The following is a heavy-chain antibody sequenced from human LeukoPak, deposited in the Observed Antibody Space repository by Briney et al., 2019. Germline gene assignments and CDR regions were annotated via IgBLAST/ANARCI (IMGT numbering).Heavy chain of an antibody. CDR3: AKAGSCSSTSCYAHYYYMDV. J-gene: IGHJ6*03. Sequence: GGSLRLSCAASGFTFSTYSMNWVRQAPGKGLEWVSSITGSSTYIYYSDSLRGRFTISRDNAKNSVYLQMNSLRAEDTAVYYCAKAGSCSSTSCYAHYYYMDVWGKGTTVTVSS. CDR1: GFTFSTYS. V-gene: IGHV3-21*04. CDR2: ITGSSTYI. D-gene: IGHD2-2*01.